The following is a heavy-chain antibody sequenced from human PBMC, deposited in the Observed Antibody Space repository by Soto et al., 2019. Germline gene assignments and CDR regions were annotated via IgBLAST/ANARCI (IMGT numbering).Heavy chain of an antibody. J-gene: IGHJ5*02. CDR3: ATGGYSGYWFDP. CDR2: FDPEDGET. D-gene: IGHD5-12*01. V-gene: IGHV1-24*01. CDR1: GYTLTELS. Sequence: ASVKVSCKVSGYTLTELSMHWVRQAPGKGLEWMGGFDPEDGETIYAQKFQGRVTMTEDTSTDTAYMELSSLRSEDTAVYYCATGGYSGYWFDPWGQGTLVTVSS.